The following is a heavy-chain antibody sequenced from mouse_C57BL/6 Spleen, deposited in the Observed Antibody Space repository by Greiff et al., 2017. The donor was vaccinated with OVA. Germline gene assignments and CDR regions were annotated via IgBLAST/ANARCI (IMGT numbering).Heavy chain of an antibody. V-gene: IGHV1-15*01. CDR2: IDPETGGT. CDR3: TRWRGSSSFDY. Sequence: QVQLQQSGAELVRPGASVTLSCKASGYTFTDYEMHWVKQTPVHGLEWIGAIDPETGGTAYNQKFKGKAILTADKSSSTAYMELRSLTSEDSAVYYCTRWRGSSSFDYWGQGTTLTVSS. D-gene: IGHD1-1*01. J-gene: IGHJ2*01. CDR1: GYTFTDYE.